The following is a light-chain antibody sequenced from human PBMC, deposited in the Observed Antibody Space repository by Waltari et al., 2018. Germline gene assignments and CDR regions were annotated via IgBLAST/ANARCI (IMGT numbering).Light chain of an antibody. Sequence: QSPLTQPPSVSGSPGQSVTISCTGTSSDVGRYDRVSWYQQSPGTAPKLLIHGVTSRPSGVPDRLSGSKSGNTASLTISGLQAEDEGDYYCSSYTTSSTFVFGTGTEVTVL. V-gene: IGLV2-18*02. CDR3: SSYTTSSTFV. CDR1: SSDVGRYDR. CDR2: GVT. J-gene: IGLJ1*01.